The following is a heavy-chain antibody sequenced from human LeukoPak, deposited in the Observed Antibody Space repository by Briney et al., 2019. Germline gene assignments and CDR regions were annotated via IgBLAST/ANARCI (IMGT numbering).Heavy chain of an antibody. CDR3: ARDPADYYDSSGFPYYMDV. J-gene: IGHJ6*03. V-gene: IGHV3-7*01. CDR2: IKKDRSTK. Sequence: GGSLRLSCAASGFTFDGHWMGWVRQAPGKGLEWVANIKKDRSTKYYLDSVKGRFTISRDNAKNTLYLQMNSLRAEDTAVYYCARDPADYYDSSGFPYYMDVWGKGTTVTVSS. CDR1: GFTFDGHW. D-gene: IGHD3-22*01.